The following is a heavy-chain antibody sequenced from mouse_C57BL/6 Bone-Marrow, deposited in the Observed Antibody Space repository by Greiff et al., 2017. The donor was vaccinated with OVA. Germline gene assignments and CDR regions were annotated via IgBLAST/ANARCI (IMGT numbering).Heavy chain of an antibody. CDR1: GFSLTSYG. V-gene: IGHV2-5*01. Sequence: VQLQESGPGLVQPSQSLSITCTVSGFSLTSYGVHWVRQSPGKGLEWLGVIWRGGSTDYNAAFMSRLSITKDNPKSQVFFKMNSLQADDTAIYYCAKSYGYDGYYAMDYWGQGTSVTVSS. J-gene: IGHJ4*01. D-gene: IGHD2-2*01. CDR3: AKSYGYDGYYAMDY. CDR2: IWRGGST.